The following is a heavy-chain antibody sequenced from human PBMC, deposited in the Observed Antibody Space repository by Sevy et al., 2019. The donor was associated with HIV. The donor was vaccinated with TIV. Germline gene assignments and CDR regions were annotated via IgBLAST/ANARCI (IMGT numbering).Heavy chain of an antibody. Sequence: GGSLRLSCAASGFTFSSYAMSWVRQAPAKGLEWVSAVSGSGGSTYYADSVKGRFTISRDNSKNTLYLQMNSLRAEDTAVYYCATRITMIVVVITGGFDYWGQGTLVTVSS. CDR2: VSGSGGST. CDR3: ATRITMIVVVITGGFDY. J-gene: IGHJ4*02. V-gene: IGHV3-23*01. D-gene: IGHD3-22*01. CDR1: GFTFSSYA.